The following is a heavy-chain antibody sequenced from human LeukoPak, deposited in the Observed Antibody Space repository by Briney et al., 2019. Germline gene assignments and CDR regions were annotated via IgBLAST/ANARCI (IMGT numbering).Heavy chain of an antibody. CDR1: GFTVSSNY. D-gene: IGHD5-18*01. Sequence: GGSLRLFCAASGFTVSSNYMSWVRQAPGKGLEWVANIKKDGSEKYYVDSVKGRFTISRDNAKTSLYLQMNSLRAEDTAVYYCARDLSGVAGYTYGRGIDYWGQGTLVTVSS. J-gene: IGHJ4*02. CDR2: IKKDGSEK. V-gene: IGHV3-7*01. CDR3: ARDLSGVAGYTYGRGIDY.